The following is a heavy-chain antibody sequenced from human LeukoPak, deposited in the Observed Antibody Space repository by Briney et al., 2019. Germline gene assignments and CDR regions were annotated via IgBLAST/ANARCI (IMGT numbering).Heavy chain of an antibody. D-gene: IGHD3-16*02. CDR2: INHSGST. CDR3: ARRVGVWGSYRFTFDY. Sequence: SETLSLTCAVSGGSFSGYYWSWIRQPPGKGLEWIGEINHSGSTNYNPSLKSRVTISVDTSKNQFSLKLSSVTAADTAVYYCARRVGVWGSYRFTFDYWGQGTLVTVSS. CDR1: GGSFSGYY. J-gene: IGHJ4*02. V-gene: IGHV4-34*01.